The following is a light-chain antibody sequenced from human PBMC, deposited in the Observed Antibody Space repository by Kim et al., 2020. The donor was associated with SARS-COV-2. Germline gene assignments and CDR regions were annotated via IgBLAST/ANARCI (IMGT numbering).Light chain of an antibody. Sequence: SPGERPPLSSRASQSVSNNLAWYQHKPGQPPRLLIYGASTRATGVPARFSGSGSGTDFTLTVSSLQSEDFAVYYCHQYNDWPPGDTFGQGTKLEI. CDR3: HQYNDWPPGDT. V-gene: IGKV3-15*01. J-gene: IGKJ2*01. CDR1: QSVSNN. CDR2: GAS.